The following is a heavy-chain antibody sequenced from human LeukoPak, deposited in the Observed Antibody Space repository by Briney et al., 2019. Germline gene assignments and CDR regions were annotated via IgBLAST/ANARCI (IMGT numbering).Heavy chain of an antibody. D-gene: IGHD3-16*01. J-gene: IGHJ3*02. Sequence: GASVTVSFKASGGTFIIYAISWVRQAPGQGLEWMGGIIPIFGTANYAQKFQGRVTITADKSTSTAYMELSSLRSEDTAVYYCASWGGVSTFDAFDIWDQGTMVTVSS. CDR1: GGTFIIYA. CDR2: IIPIFGTA. V-gene: IGHV1-69*06. CDR3: ASWGGVSTFDAFDI.